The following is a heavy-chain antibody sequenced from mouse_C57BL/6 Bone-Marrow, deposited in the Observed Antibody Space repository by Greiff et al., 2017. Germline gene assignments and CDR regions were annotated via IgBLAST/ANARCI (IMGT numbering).Heavy chain of an antibody. J-gene: IGHJ2*01. V-gene: IGHV1-5*01. CDR3: ARDWIFTTGFDY. Sequence: VQLQQSGTVLARPGASVKMSCKTSGYTFTSYWMHWVKQRPGQGLEWIGAIYPGNSDTSYNQKFKGKAKLTAVTSASTAYRELSSLTNEDSAVYYCARDWIFTTGFDYWVHGTTLPVSS. CDR1: GYTFTSYW. D-gene: IGHD1-1*01. CDR2: IYPGNSDT.